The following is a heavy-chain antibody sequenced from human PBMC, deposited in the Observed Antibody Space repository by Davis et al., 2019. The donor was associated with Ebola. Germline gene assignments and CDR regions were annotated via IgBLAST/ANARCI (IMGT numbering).Heavy chain of an antibody. Sequence: GGSLRLSCAASGFNFRAHGMHWVRQAPGKGLEWVAVISYDGSNKYYADSVKGRFTISRDNSKNTLYLQMNSLRAEDTAVYYCAKPGGAAAILDYWGQGTLVTVPS. D-gene: IGHD3-3*01. J-gene: IGHJ4*02. CDR3: AKPGGAAAILDY. CDR2: ISYDGSNK. V-gene: IGHV3-30*18. CDR1: GFNFRAHG.